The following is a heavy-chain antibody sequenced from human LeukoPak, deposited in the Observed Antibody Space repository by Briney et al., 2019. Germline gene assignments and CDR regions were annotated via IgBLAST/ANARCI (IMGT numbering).Heavy chain of an antibody. CDR2: INPNSGGT. Sequence: ASVKVSCKASGYTFTCYYMHWVRQAPGQGLEWMGWINPNSGGTNYAQKFQGRVTMTRDTSISTAYMELSRLRSDDTAVYYCARSGASSSWYGGYYYGMDVWGQGTTVTVSS. D-gene: IGHD6-13*01. CDR1: GYTFTCYY. J-gene: IGHJ6*02. CDR3: ARSGASSSWYGGYYYGMDV. V-gene: IGHV1-2*02.